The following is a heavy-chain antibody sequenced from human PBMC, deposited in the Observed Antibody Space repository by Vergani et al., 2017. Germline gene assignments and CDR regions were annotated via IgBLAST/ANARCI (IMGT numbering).Heavy chain of an antibody. J-gene: IGHJ6*03. V-gene: IGHV3-30*01. CDR2: ISYDGSNK. D-gene: IGHD3-3*01. CDR3: AREGIFPFYDVDV. Sequence: QVQLVESGGGVVQPGRSLRLSCAASGFTFSSYAMHWVRQAPGKGLEWVAVISYDGSNKYYADSVKGRFTISRDNSKNTLYLQMNSLRAEETAVYYCAREGIFPFYDVDVWGKGTTVTVSS. CDR1: GFTFSSYA.